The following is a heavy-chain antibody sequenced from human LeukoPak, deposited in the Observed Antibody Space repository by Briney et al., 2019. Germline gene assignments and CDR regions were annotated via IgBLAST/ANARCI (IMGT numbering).Heavy chain of an antibody. CDR2: INPNSGGT. D-gene: IGHD1-26*01. J-gene: IGHJ4*02. V-gene: IGHV1-2*02. Sequence: ASVKVSCKAPGYTFTGYYMHWVRQAPGQGLEWMGWINPNSGGTNYAQKFQGRVTMTRDTSISTAYMELSRLRSDDTAVYYCARGVVGATGDFDYWGQGTLVTVSS. CDR1: GYTFTGYY. CDR3: ARGVVGATGDFDY.